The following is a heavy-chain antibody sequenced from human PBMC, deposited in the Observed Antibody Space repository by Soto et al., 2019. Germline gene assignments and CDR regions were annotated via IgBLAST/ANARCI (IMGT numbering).Heavy chain of an antibody. CDR3: AKSDLLDP. J-gene: IGHJ5*02. V-gene: IGHV3-74*01. CDR1: GFSISGYW. CDR2: TKYDGTIT. Sequence: GGSLRLSCAASGFSISGYWMSWVRQVPGKGLVWVSRTKYDGTITTYADSVKGRFTVSRDNAKNTLYLQMNSLRVEDTAVYYCAKSDLLDPCGKGTLVTVSS.